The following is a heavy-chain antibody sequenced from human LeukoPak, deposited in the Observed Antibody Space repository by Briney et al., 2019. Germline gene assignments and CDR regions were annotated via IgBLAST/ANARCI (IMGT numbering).Heavy chain of an antibody. Sequence: ASVKVSCKASGYTFTSYGISWVRQAPGQGLEWMGLISAYNGNTNYAQKLQGRVTITTDTSTSTAYMELRSLRSDDTAVYYCARNLLPLYSGYDYLFDYWGQGTLVTVSS. CDR3: ARNLLPLYSGYDYLFDY. J-gene: IGHJ4*02. CDR1: GYTFTSYG. CDR2: ISAYNGNT. V-gene: IGHV1-18*04. D-gene: IGHD5-12*01.